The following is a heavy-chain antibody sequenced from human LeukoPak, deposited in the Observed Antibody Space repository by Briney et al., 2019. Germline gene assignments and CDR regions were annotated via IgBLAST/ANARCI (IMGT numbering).Heavy chain of an antibody. CDR3: AKVGEADYFDY. D-gene: IGHD3-3*01. Sequence: GGSLRLSCAASGFTFSSYGMHWVRQAPGKGLEGVAVIWYDGSNKYYADSVKGRFTISRDNSKNTLYLQMNSLRAEDTAVYYCAKVGEADYFDYWGQGTLVTVSS. CDR1: GFTFSSYG. V-gene: IGHV3-33*06. J-gene: IGHJ4*02. CDR2: IWYDGSNK.